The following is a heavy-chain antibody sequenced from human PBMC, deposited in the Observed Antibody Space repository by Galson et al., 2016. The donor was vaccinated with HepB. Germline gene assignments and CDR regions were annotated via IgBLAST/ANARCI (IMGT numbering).Heavy chain of an antibody. CDR1: GFTLSSDN. D-gene: IGHD6-6*01. J-gene: IGHJ5*02. CDR2: ISGSSSYI. V-gene: IGHV3-21*01. Sequence: SLRLSCAASGFTLSSDNMYWVRQAPGKGLEWVSSISGSSSYIFYADSVKGRFTISRDNAKNSLSLQMNSLRAEDTAVYFCARAVMEAPRLFITWGQGTLVTVS. CDR3: ARAVMEAPRLFIT.